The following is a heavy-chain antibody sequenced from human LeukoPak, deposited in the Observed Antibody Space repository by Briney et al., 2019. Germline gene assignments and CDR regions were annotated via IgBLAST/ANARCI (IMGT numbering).Heavy chain of an antibody. V-gene: IGHV4-39*01. CDR1: GDSISSSSSY. CDR2: INHSGST. Sequence: SETLSLTCTVSGDSISSSSSYWGWIRQPPGKGLEWIGEINHSGSTNYNPSLKSRVTISVDTSKNQFSLKLSSVTAADTAVYYCARHLTGYSSSWYRDRYYYYYYMDVWGKGTTVTISS. CDR3: ARHLTGYSSSWYRDRYYYYYYMDV. J-gene: IGHJ6*03. D-gene: IGHD6-13*01.